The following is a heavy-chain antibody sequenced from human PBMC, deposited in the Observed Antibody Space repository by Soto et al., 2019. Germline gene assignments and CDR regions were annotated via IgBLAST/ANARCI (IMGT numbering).Heavy chain of an antibody. CDR2: IIPIFGTA. J-gene: IGHJ5*02. Sequence: QVQLVQSGAEVKKPGSSVKVSCKASGGTFSSYAISWVRQAPGQGLEWMGGIIPIFGTANYAQKSQGRVTITADESTSTAYMELSSLRSEDTAVYYCARDLGLYGSGSALYNWFDPWGQGTLVTVSS. D-gene: IGHD3-10*01. CDR1: GGTFSSYA. V-gene: IGHV1-69*01. CDR3: ARDLGLYGSGSALYNWFDP.